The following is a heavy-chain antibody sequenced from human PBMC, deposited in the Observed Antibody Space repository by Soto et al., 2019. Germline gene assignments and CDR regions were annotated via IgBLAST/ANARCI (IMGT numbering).Heavy chain of an antibody. J-gene: IGHJ1*01. Sequence: QLQLQESGPGLVKPSETLSLTCTVSGGSISSSSYYWGWIHQPPGKGLEWIGSIYYSGSTYYNPSLKSRVTISVDTSKNQFSLKLSSVTAADTAVYYCATQDIVVVVAANGYFQHWGQGTLVTVSS. CDR3: ATQDIVVVVAANGYFQH. D-gene: IGHD2-15*01. CDR1: GGSISSSSYY. V-gene: IGHV4-39*01. CDR2: IYYSGST.